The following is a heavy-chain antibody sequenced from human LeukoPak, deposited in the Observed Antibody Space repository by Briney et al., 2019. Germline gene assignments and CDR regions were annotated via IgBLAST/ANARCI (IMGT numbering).Heavy chain of an antibody. D-gene: IGHD2-15*01. CDR1: GGSISSYY. CDR3: ARRYCSGGSCYSSFDY. Sequence: KPSETLSLTCTVSGGSISSYYWSWIRQPPGKGLEWIGCFYNSGSTNYNPSLKSRVTISVDTSKNQFSLKLSSVTAADTAVYYCARRYCSGGSCYSSFDYWGQGTLVTVSS. CDR2: FYNSGST. J-gene: IGHJ4*02. V-gene: IGHV4-59*01.